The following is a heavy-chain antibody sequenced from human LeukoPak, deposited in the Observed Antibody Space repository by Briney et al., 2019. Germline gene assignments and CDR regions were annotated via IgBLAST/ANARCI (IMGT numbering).Heavy chain of an antibody. J-gene: IGHJ1*01. Sequence: GRSLRLSCAASGFTFTSYAIHWVRQAPGQRLEWMGWINAGNGNTKYSQKFQGRVTITRDTSASTAYMELSSLRSEDTAVYYCAKGTRYYDSSGYYYWEYFQHWGQGTLVTVSS. V-gene: IGHV1-3*01. CDR3: AKGTRYYDSSGYYYWEYFQH. CDR1: GFTFTSYA. D-gene: IGHD3-22*01. CDR2: INAGNGNT.